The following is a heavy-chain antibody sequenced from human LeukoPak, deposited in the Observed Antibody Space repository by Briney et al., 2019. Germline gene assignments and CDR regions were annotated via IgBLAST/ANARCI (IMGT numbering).Heavy chain of an antibody. D-gene: IGHD2-21*02. CDR3: VRVMTWCTDTDCYGDWFDS. Sequence: MPSETLSLTCAVSGSSISSHYWSWVRQPAGKRLEWIGRLYGNGNTKYNPSLKSRVIMSVDTSKNQFSLTLTSVTAADTAVYYCVRVMTWCTDTDCYGDWFDSWGQGALVTVSS. V-gene: IGHV4-4*07. CDR1: GSSISSHY. CDR2: LYGNGNT. J-gene: IGHJ5*01.